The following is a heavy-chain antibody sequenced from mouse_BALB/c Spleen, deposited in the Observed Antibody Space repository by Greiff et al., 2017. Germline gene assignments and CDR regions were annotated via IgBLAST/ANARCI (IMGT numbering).Heavy chain of an antibody. Sequence: VQLQQSGAELVRPGSSVKISCKASGYAFSSYWMNWVKQRPGQGLEWIGQIYPGDGDTNYNGKFKGKATLTADKSSSTAYMQLSSLTSEDSAVYFCARGGWDVDWFAYWGQGTLVTVSA. D-gene: IGHD4-1*01. CDR3: ARGGWDVDWFAY. CDR1: GYAFSSYW. CDR2: IYPGDGDT. J-gene: IGHJ3*01. V-gene: IGHV1-80*01.